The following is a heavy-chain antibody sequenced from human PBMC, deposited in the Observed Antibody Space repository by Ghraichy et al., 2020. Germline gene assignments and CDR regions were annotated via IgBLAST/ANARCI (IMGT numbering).Heavy chain of an antibody. J-gene: IGHJ4*02. D-gene: IGHD3-3*01. CDR2: ISSSSSNR. CDR1: GFTFSSYS. CDR3: ARVDGSGYYDFWSGYLENPTFDY. V-gene: IGHV3-48*02. Sequence: GGSLRLSCAASGFTFSSYSMNWVRQAPGKGLEWVSYISSSSSNRYYADSVKGRFTISRDNAKNSLYLQMNSLRDEDTAVYYCARVDGSGYYDFWSGYLENPTFDYWGQGTLVTVSS.